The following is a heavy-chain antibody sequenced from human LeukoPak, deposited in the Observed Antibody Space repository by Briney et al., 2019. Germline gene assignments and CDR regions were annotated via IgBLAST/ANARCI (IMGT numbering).Heavy chain of an antibody. V-gene: IGHV4-4*07. CDR3: ARGKYCGGDCYFDY. CDR2: MYSSGSP. J-gene: IGHJ4*02. Sequence: PSETLSLTCTVSGDSISSYYWSWIRQPAGKGLEWIGRMYSSGSPNYNPSLKSRVTMSIDTSKNQFSLKLSSMTVADTAVYYCARGKYCGGDCYFDYWGQGSLVTVSS. D-gene: IGHD2-21*02. CDR1: GDSISSYY.